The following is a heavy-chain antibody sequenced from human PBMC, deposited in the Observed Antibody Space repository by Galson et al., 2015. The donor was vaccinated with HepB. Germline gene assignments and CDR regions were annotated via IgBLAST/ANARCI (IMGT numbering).Heavy chain of an antibody. CDR1: GFTFSSYS. CDR2: ISSSSSTI. CDR3: ARSNYFSGYYYVDY. J-gene: IGHJ4*02. Sequence: SLRLSCAASGFTFSSYSMNWVRQAPGKGLEWVSYISSSSSTIYYADSVKGRFTISRDNAKNSLYLQMNSLRAEDTAVYYCARSNYFSGYYYVDYWGQGTLVTVSS. V-gene: IGHV3-48*01. D-gene: IGHD3-22*01.